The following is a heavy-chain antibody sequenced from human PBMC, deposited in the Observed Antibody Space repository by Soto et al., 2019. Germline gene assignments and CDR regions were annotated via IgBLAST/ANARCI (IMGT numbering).Heavy chain of an antibody. CDR1: GFSFTRYS. V-gene: IGHV3-21*06. CDR3: ARESEGLTSNFDY. CDR2: ISSTTNYI. Sequence: XLCLRRSCSACGFSFTRYSKNWVLQAPGKGLEWVSSISSTTNYIYYGDSMEGRFTISRDNAKNSLYLEMNSLRAEDTALYYCARESEGLTSNFDYCGQRTLVTVSS. J-gene: IGHJ4*02.